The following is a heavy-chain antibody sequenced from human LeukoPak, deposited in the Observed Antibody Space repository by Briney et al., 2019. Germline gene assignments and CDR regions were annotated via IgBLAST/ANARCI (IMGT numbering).Heavy chain of an antibody. CDR1: GYTFTSYD. V-gene: IGHV1-8*03. Sequence: ASVKVSCKASGYTFTSYDINWVRQATGQGLEWMGWMNPNSGNTGYAQKFQGRVTISRNTSISTAYMELSSLRAEDTAVYYCASRYSSSSPYYFDYWGQGTLVTVSS. CDR3: ASRYSSSSPYYFDY. CDR2: MNPNSGNT. J-gene: IGHJ4*02. D-gene: IGHD6-6*01.